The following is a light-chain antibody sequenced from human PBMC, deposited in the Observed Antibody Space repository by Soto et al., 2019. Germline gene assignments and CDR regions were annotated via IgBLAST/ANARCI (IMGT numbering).Light chain of an antibody. V-gene: IGKV1-33*01. Sequence: DIHMTHSPSSLSASVLYIFTITCQASQDIKNYLNWYQQKSGKAPKLLIYDASDLETGVPSRFSGSGSGTDFTFTINSLQPEDIATYYCQQYDNLPLTFGGGTKWIS. CDR3: QQYDNLPLT. CDR1: QDIKNY. CDR2: DAS. J-gene: IGKJ4*01.